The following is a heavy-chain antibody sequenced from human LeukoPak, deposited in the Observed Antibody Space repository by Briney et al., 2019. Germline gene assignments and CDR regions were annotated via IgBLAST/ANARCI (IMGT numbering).Heavy chain of an antibody. D-gene: IGHD3-16*01. Sequence: GGSLRLSCAASGFTVSNNYMSWVRQAPGKGLEWVSVIYSGDNTYYVESVKGRFTISRDNSKNTLFLQMNRLRAADTAVYYCAGRRVLDAYYWGQGTLVTVSS. CDR3: AGRRVLDAYY. CDR1: GFTVSNNY. J-gene: IGHJ4*02. V-gene: IGHV3-66*02. CDR2: IYSGDNT.